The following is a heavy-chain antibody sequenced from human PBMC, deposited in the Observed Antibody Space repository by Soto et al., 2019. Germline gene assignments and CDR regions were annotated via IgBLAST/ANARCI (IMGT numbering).Heavy chain of an antibody. CDR1: GFSFSNYG. J-gene: IGHJ3*01. CDR3: VKAQERSSQYFAVVITAFDF. V-gene: IGHV3-30*18. D-gene: IGHD3-22*01. Sequence: QVHLVESGGGVVQPGRSLRLSCEGSGFSFSNYGIHWVRQAPGKGLEWVAVISHDGNSHHLADSVRGRFTISRDNSKNPVCLHMTSLRREDSAVYHCVKAQERSSQYFAVVITAFDFWGQGTMVTVSS. CDR2: ISHDGNSH.